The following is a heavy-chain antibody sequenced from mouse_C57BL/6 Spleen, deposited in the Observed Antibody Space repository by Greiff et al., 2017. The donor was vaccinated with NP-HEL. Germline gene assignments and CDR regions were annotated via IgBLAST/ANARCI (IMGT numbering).Heavy chain of an antibody. CDR1: GFNIKDDY. V-gene: IGHV14-4*01. CDR3: TPSNSWLAY. D-gene: IGHD2-5*01. Sequence: VQLQQSGAELVRPGASVKLSCTASGFNIKDDYMHWVKQRPEQGLEWIGWIDPENGDTEYASKFQGKATITADTSSNTAYLQLSSLTSEDTAVYYCTPSNSWLAYWGQGTLVTVSA. J-gene: IGHJ3*01. CDR2: IDPENGDT.